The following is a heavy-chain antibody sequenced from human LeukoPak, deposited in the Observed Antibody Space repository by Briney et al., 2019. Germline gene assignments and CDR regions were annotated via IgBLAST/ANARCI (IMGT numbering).Heavy chain of an antibody. V-gene: IGHV1-18*01. CDR1: GYTFTSYA. Sequence: GASVKVSCKASGYTFTSYAISWVRQAPGQGPEWMGWINMYNGNTNYAQKLQGRVTITADESTSTAYMELSSLRSEDTAVYYCARVGAAPLDYYYYYGMDVWGQGTTVTVSS. D-gene: IGHD6-13*01. CDR2: INMYNGNT. CDR3: ARVGAAPLDYYYYYGMDV. J-gene: IGHJ6*02.